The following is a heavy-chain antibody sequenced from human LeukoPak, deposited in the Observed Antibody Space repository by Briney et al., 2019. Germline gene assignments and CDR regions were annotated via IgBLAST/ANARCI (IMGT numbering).Heavy chain of an antibody. CDR1: GYTFTSYD. CDR3: ARGVGATPRGWFDP. Sequence: ASVKVSCKASGYTFTSYDINWVRQATGQGLEWMGWMNPNSGNTGYAQKFQGRVTITRNTSINTAYMELSSLRSEDTAVYYCARGVGATPRGWFDPWGQGTLVTVSS. D-gene: IGHD1-26*01. J-gene: IGHJ5*02. V-gene: IGHV1-8*03. CDR2: MNPNSGNT.